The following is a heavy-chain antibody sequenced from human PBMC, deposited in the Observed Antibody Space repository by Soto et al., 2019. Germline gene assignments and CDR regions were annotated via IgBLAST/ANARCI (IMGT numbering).Heavy chain of an antibody. V-gene: IGHV5-51*01. CDR3: ARADSGRYSEDYYYYYGMDV. CDR2: IYPGDSDT. J-gene: IGHJ6*02. D-gene: IGHD1-26*01. CDR1: GYSFTSYW. Sequence: GESLKISCKGSGYSFTSYWIGWVRQMPGKGLEWMGIIYPGDSDTRYSPSFQGQVTTSADKSISTAYLQWSSLKASDTAMYYCARADSGRYSEDYYYYYGMDVWGQGTTVTVYS.